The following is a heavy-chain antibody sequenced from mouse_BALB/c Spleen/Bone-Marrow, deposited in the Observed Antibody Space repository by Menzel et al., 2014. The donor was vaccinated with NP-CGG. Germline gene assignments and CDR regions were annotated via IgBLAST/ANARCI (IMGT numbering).Heavy chain of an antibody. V-gene: IGHV4-1*02. CDR1: GFDFSRYW. CDR2: INPDSSTI. J-gene: IGHJ1*01. CDR3: AGRGYDGCWYFDV. D-gene: IGHD2-3*01. Sequence: EVKLQESGGGLVQPGGSLKLSCAASGFDFSRYWMSWARQAPGKGLEWIGEINPDSSTINYTPSLKDKFIISRDNAKNPLYLQMSKVRSEDTALYYCAGRGYDGCWYFDVWGAGTTVTVSS.